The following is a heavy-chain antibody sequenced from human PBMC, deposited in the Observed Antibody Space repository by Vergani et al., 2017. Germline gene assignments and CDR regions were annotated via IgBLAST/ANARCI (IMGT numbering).Heavy chain of an antibody. CDR2: IYWDDDK. V-gene: IGHV2-5*02. D-gene: IGHD6-13*01. J-gene: IGHJ3*02. Sequence: QITLKESGPTLVKPTQTLTLTCTFSGFSLSTSGVGVGWIRQPPGKALEWLALIYWDDDKRYSPSLKSRLTITKDTSKNQVVLPMTNMDPVDTATYYCASRIAADAFDIWGQGTMVTVSS. CDR1: GFSLSTSGVG. CDR3: ASRIAADAFDI.